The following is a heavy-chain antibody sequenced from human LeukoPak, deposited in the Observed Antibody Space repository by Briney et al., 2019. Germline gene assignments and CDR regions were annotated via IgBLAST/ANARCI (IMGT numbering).Heavy chain of an antibody. D-gene: IGHD5-18*01. Sequence: ASVKVSCKASGYTFTGYYMHWVRQAPGQGLEWMGWINPNSGGTNYAQKFQGRVTMTRDTSISTAYMELSRLRSDDTAVYYCAREEVDTAMATMHYYYGMDVWGQGTTVTVSS. V-gene: IGHV1-2*02. CDR2: INPNSGGT. CDR1: GYTFTGYY. J-gene: IGHJ6*02. CDR3: AREEVDTAMATMHYYYGMDV.